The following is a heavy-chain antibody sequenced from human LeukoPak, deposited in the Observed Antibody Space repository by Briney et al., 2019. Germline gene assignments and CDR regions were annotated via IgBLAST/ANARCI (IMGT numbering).Heavy chain of an antibody. V-gene: IGHV3-23*01. J-gene: IGHJ3*02. D-gene: IGHD5-18*01. Sequence: GGSLRLSCAASGFTFSSYAMSWVRQAPGKGLEWVSAISGSGGSTYYADSVEGRFTISRDNSKNTLYLQMNSLRAEDTAVYYCAKDPIWGYSYGYDAFDIWGQGTMVTVSS. CDR1: GFTFSSYA. CDR2: ISGSGGST. CDR3: AKDPIWGYSYGYDAFDI.